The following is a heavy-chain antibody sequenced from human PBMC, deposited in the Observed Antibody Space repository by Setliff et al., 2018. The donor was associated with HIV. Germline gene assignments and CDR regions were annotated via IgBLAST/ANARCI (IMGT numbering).Heavy chain of an antibody. Sequence: SGGSLRLSCAASGFTFGDYAIHWVRQAPGKGLEWVAVMSTGGDIKIYADSVKGRFTISRDNSKNTLFLQMNSLRPEDTATYYCVRDPIEGYPDYFDYWGQGTLVTVSS. J-gene: IGHJ4*02. CDR3: VRDPIEGYPDYFDY. CDR2: MSTGGDIK. V-gene: IGHV3-30-3*01. CDR1: GFTFGDYA. D-gene: IGHD1-26*01.